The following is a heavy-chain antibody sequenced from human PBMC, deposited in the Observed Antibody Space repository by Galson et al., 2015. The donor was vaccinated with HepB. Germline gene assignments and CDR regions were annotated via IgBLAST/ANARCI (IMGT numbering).Heavy chain of an antibody. CDR2: IRYDGSNK. CDR3: AKDNIVVVVAAKYYYYYGMDV. V-gene: IGHV3-30*02. J-gene: IGHJ6*02. CDR1: GFTFSSYG. D-gene: IGHD2-15*01. Sequence: SLRLSCAASGFTFSSYGMHWVRQAPGKGLEWVAFIRYDGSNKYYADSVKGRFTISRDNSKNTLYLQMNSLRAEDTAVYYCAKDNIVVVVAAKYYYYYGMDVWGQGTTVTVSS.